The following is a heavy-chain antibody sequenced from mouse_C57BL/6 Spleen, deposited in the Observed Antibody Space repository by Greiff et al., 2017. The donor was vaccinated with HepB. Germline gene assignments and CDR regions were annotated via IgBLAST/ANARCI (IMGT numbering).Heavy chain of an antibody. V-gene: IGHV1-50*01. CDR2: IDPSDSYT. CDR1: GYTFTSYW. CDR3: APPPGMGY. Sequence: QVQLKQPGAELVKPGASVKLSCKASGYTFTSYWMQWVKQRPGQGLEWIGEIDPSDSYTNYNQKFKGKATLTVDTSSSTAYMQLSSLTSEDSAVYYCAPPPGMGYWGQGTSVTVSS. J-gene: IGHJ4*01.